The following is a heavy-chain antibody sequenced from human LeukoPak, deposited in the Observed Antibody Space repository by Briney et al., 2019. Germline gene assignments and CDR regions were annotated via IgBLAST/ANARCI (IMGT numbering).Heavy chain of an antibody. CDR1: GFTLSTYS. Sequence: PGGSLRLSCAASGFTLSTYSMSWVRQAPGKGLEWVSVIYSGTSTYYANSVKGRFTTSRDNSKNTLYLQMNSLRAEDTAVYYCAGNDITTVRGVMGYWGQGTLVTVSS. V-gene: IGHV3-53*01. CDR2: IYSGTST. D-gene: IGHD3-10*01. J-gene: IGHJ4*02. CDR3: AGNDITTVRGVMGY.